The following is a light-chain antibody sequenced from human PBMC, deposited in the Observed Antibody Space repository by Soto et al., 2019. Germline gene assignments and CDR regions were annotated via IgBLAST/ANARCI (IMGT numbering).Light chain of an antibody. CDR3: SSYTSTSTLYV. CDR2: EVS. Sequence: LAQPASVSGSPGQSITISCTGTNSDVGGYNYVSWYQQHPGKAPELMIYEVSHRPSGVSNRFSGSKSDNTASLTISGLQAEDEADYYCSSYTSTSTLYVFGTGTKVTVL. V-gene: IGLV2-14*01. J-gene: IGLJ1*01. CDR1: NSDVGGYNY.